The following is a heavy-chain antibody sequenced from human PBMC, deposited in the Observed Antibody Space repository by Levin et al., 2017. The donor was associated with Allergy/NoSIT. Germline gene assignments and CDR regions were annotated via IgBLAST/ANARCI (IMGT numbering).Heavy chain of an antibody. J-gene: IGHJ5*02. Sequence: QSSETLSLTCAVSGLAINGVYMTWVRQAPGKGLEWVSIIHSDGTTHYADSVKGRFTISRDNSKNTVFLQMNSLRVDDTAIYYCARARGGLYWFDPWGQGTLVTVSS. V-gene: IGHV3-53*01. CDR1: GLAINGVY. CDR2: IHSDGTT. D-gene: IGHD3-16*01. CDR3: ARARGGLYWFDP.